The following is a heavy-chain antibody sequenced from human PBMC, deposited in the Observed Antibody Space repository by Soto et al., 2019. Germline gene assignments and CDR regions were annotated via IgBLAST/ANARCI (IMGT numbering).Heavy chain of an antibody. V-gene: IGHV3-30*18. CDR2: ISYDGSNK. J-gene: IGHJ4*02. CDR3: AKGSTAMTYFDY. CDR1: GFTFSSYG. Sequence: LRLSCAASGFTFSSYGMHWVRQAPGKGLEWVAVISYDGSNKYYADSVKGRFTISRDNSKNTLYLQMNSLRAEDTAVYYCAKGSTAMTYFDYWGQGTLVTVSS. D-gene: IGHD5-18*01.